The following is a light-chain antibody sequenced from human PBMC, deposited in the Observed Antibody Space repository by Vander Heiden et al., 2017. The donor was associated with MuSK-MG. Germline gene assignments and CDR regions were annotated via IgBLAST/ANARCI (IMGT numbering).Light chain of an antibody. Sequence: EIVMTQSPATLSVSPGASATLSRRASQSVSTNLAGYQQKPGQAPRLLIYGASTRATGIPARFSGSGSGTEFTFPISSLQSEDFAVYYCQQHNTRPDTFGQGTRLEIK. CDR2: GAS. V-gene: IGKV3-15*01. CDR1: QSVSTN. CDR3: QQHNTRPDT. J-gene: IGKJ5*01.